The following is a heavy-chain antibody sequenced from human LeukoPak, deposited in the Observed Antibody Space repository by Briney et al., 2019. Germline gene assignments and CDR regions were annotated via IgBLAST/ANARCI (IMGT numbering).Heavy chain of an antibody. D-gene: IGHD3-22*01. J-gene: IGHJ4*02. CDR2: ISSSSSYI. Sequence: SGGSLRLSCTASGFTFGDYAMSWVRQAPGKGLEWVSSISSSSSYIYYADSVKGRFTISRDNAKNSLYLQMNSLRAEDTAVYYCARVDSSGFDYWGQGTLVTVSS. V-gene: IGHV3-21*01. CDR3: ARVDSSGFDY. CDR1: GFTFGDYA.